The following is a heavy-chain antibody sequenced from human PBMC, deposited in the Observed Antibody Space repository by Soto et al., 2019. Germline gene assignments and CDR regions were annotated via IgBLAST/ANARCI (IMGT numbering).Heavy chain of an antibody. CDR2: IYYSGST. D-gene: IGHD3-22*01. Sequence: QVQLQESGPGLVKPSQTLSLTCTVSGGSISSGGYYWSWIRQHPGKGLEWIGYIYYSGSTYYNPSLKRRLTISVDTSKNQFSLKLRSVTAADTAVYYCARLEDSSGYSGYAFDIWGQGTMVTVSS. J-gene: IGHJ3*02. V-gene: IGHV4-31*03. CDR1: GGSISSGGYY. CDR3: ARLEDSSGYSGYAFDI.